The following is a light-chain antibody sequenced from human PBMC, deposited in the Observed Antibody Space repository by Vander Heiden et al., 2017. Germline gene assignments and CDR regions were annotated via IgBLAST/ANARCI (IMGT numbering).Light chain of an antibody. Sequence: DIVMSPSPDSLSVSLGERATINCKSSQSVLYSSNNKNYLAWYQQKPGQPPKLLIYWASTRESGVPDRFSGSGSGTDFTLTISRLQAEDVAFYYCQQYYRTPLTFGGGTKVEIK. CDR1: QSVLYSSNNKNY. CDR3: QQYYRTPLT. CDR2: WAS. V-gene: IGKV4-1*01. J-gene: IGKJ4*01.